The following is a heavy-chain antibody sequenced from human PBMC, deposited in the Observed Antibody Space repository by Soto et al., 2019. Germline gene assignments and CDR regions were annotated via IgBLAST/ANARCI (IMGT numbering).Heavy chain of an antibody. V-gene: IGHV4-30-2*01. CDR1: GGSISGGGFS. J-gene: IGHJ4*02. CDR3: ARLQFGEGFDY. Sequence: SETLSLTCAVSGGSISGGGFSWSWIRQPPGKGLEWIGYILHTGGTQYNPSLKSRVSMSVDKSKNQFSLHLTSVTAADTAVYYCARLQFGEGFDYWGRGALVTVSS. CDR2: ILHTGGT. D-gene: IGHD3-10*01.